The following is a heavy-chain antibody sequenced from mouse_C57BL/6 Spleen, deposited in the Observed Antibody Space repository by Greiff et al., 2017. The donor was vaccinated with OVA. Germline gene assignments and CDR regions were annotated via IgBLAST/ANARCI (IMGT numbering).Heavy chain of an antibody. Sequence: QVTLKVSGPGILQSSQTLSLTCSFSGFSLSTSGMGVSWIRQPSGKGLEWLAHIYWDDDKRYNPSLKSRLTISKDTSSNQVFLKVTSVDTADTATYYCARGGYDGVGYYFDYWGQGTTLTVSS. D-gene: IGHD2-2*01. CDR3: ARGGYDGVGYYFDY. V-gene: IGHV8-12*01. CDR2: IYWDDDK. J-gene: IGHJ2*01. CDR1: GFSLSTSGMG.